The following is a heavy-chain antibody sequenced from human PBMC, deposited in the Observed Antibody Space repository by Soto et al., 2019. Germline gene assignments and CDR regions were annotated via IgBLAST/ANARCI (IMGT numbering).Heavy chain of an antibody. D-gene: IGHD2-2*03. V-gene: IGHV1-18*01. Sequence: QVQLLQSGAEVKKPGATVKVSCKASGYTFTSYGISWERQAHGQGLECLGWISADNGNTNYAQKLQGRVTMTTDTPTSTDYGELWSLGCDDAAVYYCARWVDIVVVPADPSWGYYFVYWGQGTLVTVSS. J-gene: IGHJ4*01. CDR2: ISADNGNT. CDR1: GYTFTSYG. CDR3: ARWVDIVVVPADPSWGYYFVY.